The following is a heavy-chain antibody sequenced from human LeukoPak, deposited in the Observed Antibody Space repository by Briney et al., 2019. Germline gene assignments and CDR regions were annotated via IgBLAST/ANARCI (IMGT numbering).Heavy chain of an antibody. D-gene: IGHD3-10*01. CDR1: GYSISSGYY. V-gene: IGHV4-38-2*02. CDR2: IYHSGST. Sequence: SETLSLTCTVSGYSISSGYYWGWIRQPPGKGLEWIGSIYHSGSTYYNPSLKSRVTISVDTSKNQFSLKLSSVTAADTAVYYCARESEWFGEFLNWFDPWGQGTLVTVSS. J-gene: IGHJ5*02. CDR3: ARESEWFGEFLNWFDP.